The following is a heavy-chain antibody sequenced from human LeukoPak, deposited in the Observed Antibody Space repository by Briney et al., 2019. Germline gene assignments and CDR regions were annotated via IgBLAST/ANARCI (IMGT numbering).Heavy chain of an antibody. J-gene: IGHJ3*01. V-gene: IGHV3-7*01. CDR3: ARVAAKLGWEREVRDPFDV. Sequence: PGGSLRLSCAVSGFDFSTYWMSWVRQAPGKGLEWVANIKQDGSEKYYVDSVKGRFTISRDNAKNSLYLQMNSLRAEDTAVYYCARVAAKLGWEREVRDPFDVWGQGTMVAVSS. D-gene: IGHD1-26*01. CDR1: GFDFSTYW. CDR2: IKQDGSEK.